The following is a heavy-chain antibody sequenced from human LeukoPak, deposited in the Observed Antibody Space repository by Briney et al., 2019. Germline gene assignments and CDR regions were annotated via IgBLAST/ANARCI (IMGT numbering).Heavy chain of an antibody. J-gene: IGHJ4*02. Sequence: PSETLSLTCTVSGGSVSSGSYYWSWIRQPPGEGLEWIGYIYYSGSTNYNPPLKSRVTISVDTSKNQVSLKLSSVTAADTAVYYCSRENGAFSPFGYWGQGTLVTVLS. D-gene: IGHD2-8*01. V-gene: IGHV4-61*01. CDR2: IYYSGST. CDR1: GGSVSSGSYY. CDR3: SRENGAFSPFGY.